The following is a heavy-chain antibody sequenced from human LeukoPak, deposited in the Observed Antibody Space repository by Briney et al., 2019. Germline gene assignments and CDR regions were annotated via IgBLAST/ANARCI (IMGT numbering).Heavy chain of an antibody. V-gene: IGHV3-21*04. CDR1: GFTFRDHS. J-gene: IGHJ4*02. Sequence: GGSLRLSCVGFGFTFRDHSMHWVRQAPGKGLEWVASISSTGTYISHADSVKGRLTISRDNGKNSLYLQMNSLRSDDTAVYYCARHNGMGDYWGQGTLVTVSS. D-gene: IGHD1-1*01. CDR3: ARHNGMGDY. CDR2: ISSTGTYI.